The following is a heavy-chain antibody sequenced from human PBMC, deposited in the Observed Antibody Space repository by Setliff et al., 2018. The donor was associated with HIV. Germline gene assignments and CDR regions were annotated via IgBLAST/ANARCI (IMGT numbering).Heavy chain of an antibody. CDR1: GGSFSGYY. J-gene: IGHJ5*02. V-gene: IGHV4-34*01. D-gene: IGHD3-3*01. Sequence: SETLSLTCAVYGGSFSGYYWSWIRQPPGKGLEWIGSIYYSGNTYSSPSRKNRVTMSVDTSKSQFSLNLTSVTVADTAVYYCARGVGRFGVGTWFNPWGHGVLVTVSS. CDR3: ARGVGRFGVGTWFNP. CDR2: IYYSGNT.